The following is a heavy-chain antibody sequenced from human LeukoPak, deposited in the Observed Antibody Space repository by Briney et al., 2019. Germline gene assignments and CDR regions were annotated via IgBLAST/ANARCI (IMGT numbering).Heavy chain of an antibody. Sequence: GGSLRLSCAASGFTFSNYAIHWVRQAPGKGLEWVAVISYDGSNKYYADSVKGRFTISRDNSKNTLYLQMNSLRAEDTAVYYCARGILLPAARNHLDFWGQGTLVTVSS. CDR1: GFTFSNYA. J-gene: IGHJ4*02. CDR3: ARGILLPAARNHLDF. CDR2: ISYDGSNK. D-gene: IGHD2-2*01. V-gene: IGHV3-30*04.